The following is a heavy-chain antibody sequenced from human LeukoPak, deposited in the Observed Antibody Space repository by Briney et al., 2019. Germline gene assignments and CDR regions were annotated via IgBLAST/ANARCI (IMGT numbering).Heavy chain of an antibody. CDR3: ANSANYGGNSGYFDY. CDR1: GGSISSGGYY. D-gene: IGHD4-23*01. J-gene: IGHJ4*02. V-gene: IGHV4-31*03. CDR2: IYHTGST. Sequence: SQTLSLTCTVSGGSISSGGYYWSWIRQHPGKGLEWIGYIYHTGSTYYNPSLKSRVTISVDTSKNQFSLKLSSVTAADTAVYYCANSANYGGNSGYFDYWGQGTLVTVSS.